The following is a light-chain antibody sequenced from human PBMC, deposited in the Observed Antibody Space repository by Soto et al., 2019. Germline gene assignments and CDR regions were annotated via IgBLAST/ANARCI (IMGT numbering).Light chain of an antibody. J-gene: IGKJ1*01. CDR2: VAS. CDR3: QQYNDYPWT. V-gene: IGKV1-8*01. CDR1: QDIHNY. Sequence: AVLLTQSPSSFSPSTGDRATITCRASQDIHNYLAWYQQVPGKAPKLLLYVASILQTGIPSRFSGSGSGTEFTLTISGLQSEDFAAYFCQQYNDYPWTFGEGTKVE.